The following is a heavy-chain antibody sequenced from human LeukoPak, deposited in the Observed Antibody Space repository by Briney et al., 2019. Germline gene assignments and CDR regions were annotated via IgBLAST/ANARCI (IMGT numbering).Heavy chain of an antibody. V-gene: IGHV4-34*01. CDR2: INHSGST. Sequence: SETLSLTCTVSGASISGYYWSRIRQPPGKGLEWIGEINHSGSTNYNPSLKSRVTISVDTSKNQFSLKLSSVTAADTAVYYCARQQLVRFAFDIWGQGTMVTVSS. CDR3: ARQQLVRFAFDI. D-gene: IGHD6-13*01. CDR1: GASISGYY. J-gene: IGHJ3*02.